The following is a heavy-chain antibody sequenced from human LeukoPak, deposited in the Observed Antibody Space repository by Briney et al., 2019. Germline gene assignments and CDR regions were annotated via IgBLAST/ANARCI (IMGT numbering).Heavy chain of an antibody. Sequence: PGGSLRLSCAASGFMFSNYDMHWVRQAPGKGLEWVAVISYDGSNRYYADSVNGRFTISRDNSKNTLYLQMNSLRAEDTAVYYCANIPEEVVAATGTGHFDYWGQGTLVTVSS. CDR3: ANIPEEVVAATGTGHFDY. J-gene: IGHJ4*02. CDR2: ISYDGSNR. V-gene: IGHV3-30*18. CDR1: GFMFSNYD. D-gene: IGHD2-15*01.